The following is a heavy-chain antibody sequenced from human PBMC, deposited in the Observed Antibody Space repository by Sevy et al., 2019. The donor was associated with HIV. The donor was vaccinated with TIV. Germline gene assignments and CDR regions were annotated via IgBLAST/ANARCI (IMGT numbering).Heavy chain of an antibody. J-gene: IGHJ5*01. CDR3: ARYVRGDYAGGFDS. CDR1: GGSIRSTSYY. Sequence: SETLSLTCSVSGGSIRSTSYYWGWIRQPPGKGLEWIASFDYAGTTYYTPALKSRGTISGDMSKNPFSLMLKSVTVADTAFYYCARYVRGDYAGGFDSWGQGTLVTVSS. V-gene: IGHV4-39*01. D-gene: IGHD4-17*01. CDR2: FDYAGTT.